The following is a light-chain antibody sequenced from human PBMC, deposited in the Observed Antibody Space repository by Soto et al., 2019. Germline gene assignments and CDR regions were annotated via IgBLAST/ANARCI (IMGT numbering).Light chain of an antibody. J-gene: IGKJ3*01. Sequence: DIQMTQSPSSLSASVGDRVTITCQASQDIRNHLNWYQQKPGKAPKLLIYDASNLETGVPSRFSGSGSVTDFTFTISSLQPEDIATYYCQQYDNLPGFTFGPGTKVDIK. CDR3: QQYDNLPGFT. CDR1: QDIRNH. V-gene: IGKV1-33*01. CDR2: DAS.